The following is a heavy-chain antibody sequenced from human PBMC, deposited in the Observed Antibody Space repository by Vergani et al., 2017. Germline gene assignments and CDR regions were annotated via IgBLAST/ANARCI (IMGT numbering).Heavy chain of an antibody. CDR2: ISGSGGST. J-gene: IGHJ4*02. D-gene: IGHD2-15*01. V-gene: IGHV3-23*01. Sequence: VQLLESGGGLIQPGGSLRLSCAASGFSFGSYAMSWVRQAPGKGLEWVSVISGSGGSTYYADSVKGGFTITRDNSKNTLYLQMNSLRAEDTAVYYCAKATYCSGGSCYSASDYWGQGTLVTVSS. CDR1: GFSFGSYA. CDR3: AKATYCSGGSCYSASDY.